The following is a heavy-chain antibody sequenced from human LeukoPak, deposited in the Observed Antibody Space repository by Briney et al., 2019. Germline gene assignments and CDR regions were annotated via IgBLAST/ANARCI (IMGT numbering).Heavy chain of an antibody. V-gene: IGHV4-30-4*01. CDR1: GGSISSGDYY. CDR3: ARLTEVAVAGTGDAFDI. CDR2: IYYSGST. Sequence: SQTLSLTCTVSGGSISSGDYYWSWIRQPPGKGLEWIGCIYYSGSTYYNPSLKSRVTISVDTSKNQFSLKLSSVTAADTAVYYCARLTEVAVAGTGDAFDIWGQGAMVTVSS. J-gene: IGHJ3*02. D-gene: IGHD6-19*01.